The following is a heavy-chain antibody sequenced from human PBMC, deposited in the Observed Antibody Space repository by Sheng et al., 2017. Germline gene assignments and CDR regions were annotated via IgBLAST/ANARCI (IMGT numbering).Heavy chain of an antibody. CDR2: IYSDGST. J-gene: IGHJ4*02. CDR1: GFTVSSSY. V-gene: IGHV3-53*01. D-gene: IGHD5-18*01. CDR3: ARVLGSNGNTYGIDH. Sequence: EVQLVESGGGLIQPGGSLRLSCVASGFTVSSSYMSWVRQAPGKGLECVSVIYSDGSTYYADSVKGRFTISRDNSKNTLYLQMNSLRAEDTAVYYCARVLGSNGNTYGIDHWGQGTLVTVSS.